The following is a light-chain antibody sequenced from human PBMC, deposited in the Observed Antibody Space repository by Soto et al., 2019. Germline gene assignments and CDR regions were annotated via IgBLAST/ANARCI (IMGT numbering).Light chain of an antibody. J-gene: IGLJ2*01. Sequence: QSALTQPPSASGSPGQSVTISCTGTSSDVGSYNYVSWYQQQTGKAPKLMIYEVTRRPSGVPDRFSGSKSGNTASLTVSGLQAEDEADYYCSSYTGSSSLVVFGGGTKVTVL. CDR2: EVT. CDR1: SSDVGSYNY. CDR3: SSYTGSSSLVV. V-gene: IGLV2-8*01.